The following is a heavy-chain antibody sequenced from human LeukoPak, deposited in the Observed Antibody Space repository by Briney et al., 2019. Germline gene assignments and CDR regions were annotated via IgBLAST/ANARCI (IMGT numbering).Heavy chain of an antibody. CDR1: GFTFSSYG. Sequence: GRSLRLSCAASGFTFSSYGMNWVRQAPGKGLEWVAVISYDGSNKYYADSVKGRFTISRDNSKNTLYLQMNSLRAEDTAVYYCARDVGWGSSGSFFDYWGQGTLVTVSS. D-gene: IGHD3-22*01. V-gene: IGHV3-30*03. J-gene: IGHJ4*02. CDR2: ISYDGSNK. CDR3: ARDVGWGSSGSFFDY.